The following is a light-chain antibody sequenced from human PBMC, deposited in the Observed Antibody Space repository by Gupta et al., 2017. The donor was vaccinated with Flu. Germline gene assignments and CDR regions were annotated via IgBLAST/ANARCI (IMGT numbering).Light chain of an antibody. CDR2: KAS. J-gene: IGKJ1*01. Sequence: VGDRVTITCRASQSVSSRLTWYQQKPGKAPKLLIYKASALESGVPSRFSGSGSGTEFTLTISSLQPDDFATYYCQQHDLYWTFGQGTKVEIK. CDR1: QSVSSR. CDR3: QQHDLYWT. V-gene: IGKV1-5*03.